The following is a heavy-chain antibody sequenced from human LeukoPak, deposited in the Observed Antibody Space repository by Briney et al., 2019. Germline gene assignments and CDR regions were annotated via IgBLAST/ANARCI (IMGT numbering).Heavy chain of an antibody. D-gene: IGHD6-13*01. V-gene: IGHV3-53*01. CDR1: GFTVSSNY. Sequence: PGGSLRLSCAASGFTVSSNYMSWVRQAPGKGLEWVSVIYSGGSTYYADSVKGRFTISRDNSKNTLYLQMNSLRAEDTAVYYCARARFSPQPAAFDIWGQGTMVTVSS. J-gene: IGHJ3*02. CDR3: ARARFSPQPAAFDI. CDR2: IYSGGST.